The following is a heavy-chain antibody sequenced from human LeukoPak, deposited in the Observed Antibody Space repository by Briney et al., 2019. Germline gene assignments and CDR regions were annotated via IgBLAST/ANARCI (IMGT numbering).Heavy chain of an antibody. CDR1: GGSFSGYY. Sequence: PSETLSLTCAVYGGSFSGYYWSWIRQPPGKGLEWVGEINHSGRTNYNPSLKSRVTLSVDTSKNQFSLKLSSVTAADTAVYYCARGLLYAPFVVVPAANYNMDVWGKGATVTVSS. V-gene: IGHV4-34*01. CDR3: ARGLLYAPFVVVPAANYNMDV. D-gene: IGHD2-2*01. J-gene: IGHJ6*03. CDR2: INHSGRT.